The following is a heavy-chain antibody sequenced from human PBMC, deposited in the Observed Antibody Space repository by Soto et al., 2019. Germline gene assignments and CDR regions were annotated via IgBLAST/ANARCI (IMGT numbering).Heavy chain of an antibody. V-gene: IGHV3-15*01. CDR2: IKSKTDGGTT. CDR1: VFTFITAF. Sequence: GVSLRLSCAASVFTFITAFMSLVRQAPWKSLEWVRRIKSKTDGGTTDYAAPVKGRFTISRDDSKNTLYLQINSLKTEDTAVYYRTTVIRVLDFWTGYYDPTEHYHSAMDGWRQGT. D-gene: IGHD3-3*01. J-gene: IGHJ6*01. CDR3: TTVIRVLDFWTGYYDPTEHYHSAMDG.